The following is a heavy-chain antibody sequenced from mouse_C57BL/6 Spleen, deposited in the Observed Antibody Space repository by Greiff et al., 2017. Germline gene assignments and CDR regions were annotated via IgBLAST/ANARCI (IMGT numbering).Heavy chain of an antibody. CDR1: GFTFSSYA. V-gene: IGHV5-9-1*02. J-gene: IGHJ1*03. D-gene: IGHD2-5*01. CDR3: TRGYYSNYWYFDV. CDR2: ISSGGDYI. Sequence: EVKVEESGEGLVKPGGSLKLSCAASGFTFSSYAMSWVRQTPEKRLEWVAYISSGGDYIYYADTVKGRFTISRDNARNTLYLQMSSLKSEDTAMYYCTRGYYSNYWYFDVWGTGTTVTVSS.